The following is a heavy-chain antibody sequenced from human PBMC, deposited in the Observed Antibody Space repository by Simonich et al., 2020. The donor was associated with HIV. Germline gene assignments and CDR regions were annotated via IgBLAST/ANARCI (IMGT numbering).Heavy chain of an antibody. Sequence: QVQLVQSGAEVKKPGSSVKVSCKASGGTFSSYAISWVRQAPGQGLEWMGRFIPIFGTSNYAQKFQGRVKITVDESPSTAYMELNSLTSEDTAIYYCAREDFGDYGGKHFDYWGQGTLVTVSS. CDR2: FIPIFGTS. V-gene: IGHV1-69*13. CDR3: AREDFGDYGGKHFDY. D-gene: IGHD4-17*01. J-gene: IGHJ4*02. CDR1: GGTFSSYA.